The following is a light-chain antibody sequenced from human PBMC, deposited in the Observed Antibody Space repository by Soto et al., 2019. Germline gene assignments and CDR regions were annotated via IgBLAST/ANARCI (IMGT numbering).Light chain of an antibody. Sequence: QSVLTQPPSASGTPGQRVTISCSGSSSNIGSNNDYWYQQLPGTAHKLLIYRNNQRPSGIPDRFSGSKSGTSASLAISGLTSEDGADYYSAEWDVSLSRVVFAGGTKLTVL. J-gene: IGLJ2*01. CDR1: SSNIGSNN. V-gene: IGLV1-47*01. CDR3: AEWDVSLSRVV. CDR2: RNN.